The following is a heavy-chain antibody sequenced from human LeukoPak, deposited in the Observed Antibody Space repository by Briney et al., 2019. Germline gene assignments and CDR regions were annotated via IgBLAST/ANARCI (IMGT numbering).Heavy chain of an antibody. CDR1: GGSISSYY. J-gene: IGHJ3*02. V-gene: IGHV4-59*01. D-gene: IGHD3-10*01. CDR2: IFYDGST. CDR3: ARGGSGISNAFDI. Sequence: SETLSLTCTVSGGSISSYYWSWIRQPPGKGLEWIGYIFYDGSTNSNPSLKSRVTMSVDTSKNQFSLKLRSVTAADTAVYYCARGGSGISNAFDIWGQGTMVTVSS.